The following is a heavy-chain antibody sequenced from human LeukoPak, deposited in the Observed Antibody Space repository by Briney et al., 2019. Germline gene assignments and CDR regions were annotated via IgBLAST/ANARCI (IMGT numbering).Heavy chain of an antibody. V-gene: IGHV4-34*01. J-gene: IGHJ4*02. D-gene: IGHD4/OR15-4a*01. CDR2: INHSGST. Sequence: SETLSLTCAVYGGSFSGYYWSWIRQPPGEGLEWIGEINHSGSTNYNPSLKSRVTISVDTSKNQFSLKLSSVTAADTAVYYCARLTTADYWGQGTLVTVSS. CDR1: GGSFSGYY. CDR3: ARLTTADY.